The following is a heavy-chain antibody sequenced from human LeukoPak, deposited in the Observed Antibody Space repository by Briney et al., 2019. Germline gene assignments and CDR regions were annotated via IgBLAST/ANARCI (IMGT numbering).Heavy chain of an antibody. CDR3: ATERIMVVPPAIVFDN. V-gene: IGHV3-7*01. CDR1: GLTASHNV. CDR2: IKFDDGREK. D-gene: IGHD2-21*01. J-gene: IGHJ4*02. Sequence: GGSLRLSCAASGLTASHNVNNAMSWVRQAPGKGLEWVANIKFDDGREKHYLDSVKGRFTISRDNARQSLYLQMNSLTAEDTAVYYCATERIMVVPPAIVFDNWGLGTLVTVSS.